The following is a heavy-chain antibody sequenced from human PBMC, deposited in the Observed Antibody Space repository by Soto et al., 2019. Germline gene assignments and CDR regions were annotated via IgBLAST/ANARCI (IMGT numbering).Heavy chain of an antibody. Sequence: PGESLKISCKGSGYSFTSYWISWVRQMPGKGLECMGRIDPSDSYTNYSPSFQGHVTISADKSISTAYLQWSSLKASDTAMYYCASLSSFYYYDSSGLLTVRGQGTLVTVSS. CDR1: GYSFTSYW. CDR2: IDPSDSYT. D-gene: IGHD3-22*01. V-gene: IGHV5-10-1*01. J-gene: IGHJ4*02. CDR3: ASLSSFYYYDSSGLLTV.